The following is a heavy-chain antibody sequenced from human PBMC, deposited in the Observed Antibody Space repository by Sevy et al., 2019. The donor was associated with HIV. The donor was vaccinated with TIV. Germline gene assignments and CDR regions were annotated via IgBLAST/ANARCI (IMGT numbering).Heavy chain of an antibody. D-gene: IGHD2-15*01. V-gene: IGHV3-21*01. CDR1: GFTFSSYS. Sequence: GGYLRLSCAASGFTFSSYSMNWVRQAPGKGLEWVSFISGLSNYIYYADSVKGRFTISRDNAKNSVYLQMNSLRAEDTALYYCARDPLSTLFDASDIWGQGTMVTVSS. J-gene: IGHJ3*02. CDR3: ARDPLSTLFDASDI. CDR2: ISGLSNYI.